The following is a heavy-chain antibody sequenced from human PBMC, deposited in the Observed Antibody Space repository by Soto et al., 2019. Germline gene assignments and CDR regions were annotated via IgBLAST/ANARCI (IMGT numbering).Heavy chain of an antibody. CDR1: GFTFSSYG. J-gene: IGHJ4*02. Sequence: GGSLRLSCAASGFTFSSYGMHWVRQAPGKGLEWVAVIWYDGSNKYYADSVKGRFTISRDNSKNTLYLQMNSLRAEDTAVYYCAREGGGAPTVTSPDYWGQGTLVTVSS. V-gene: IGHV3-33*01. D-gene: IGHD4-4*01. CDR3: AREGGGAPTVTSPDY. CDR2: IWYDGSNK.